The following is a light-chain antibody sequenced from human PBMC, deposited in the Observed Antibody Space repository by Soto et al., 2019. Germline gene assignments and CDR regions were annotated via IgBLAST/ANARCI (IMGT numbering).Light chain of an antibody. J-gene: IGKJ2*01. V-gene: IGKV3-20*01. CDR2: GTS. CDR1: QTVRSSN. Sequence: VLTQSPGTLSVSPGERATLSCRASQTVRSSNLNWYQQKPGQAPVLLIHGTSTRAAGTPDRFSGSGSGTAFTLTISRLEPEDFAVYYCQQYGNSPMYTFGQGTKLE. CDR3: QQYGNSPMYT.